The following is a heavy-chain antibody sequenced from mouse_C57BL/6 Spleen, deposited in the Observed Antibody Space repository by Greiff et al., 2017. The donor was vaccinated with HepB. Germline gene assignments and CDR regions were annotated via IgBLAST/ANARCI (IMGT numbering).Heavy chain of an antibody. Sequence: DVHLVESGGGLVQPGGSLELSCAASGFTFSDYYMYWVRQTPEKRLEWVAYISNGGGSTYYPDTVKGRFTISRDNAKNTLYLQMSRLKSEDTAMYYCARQGYGNYGWFAYWGQGTLVTVSA. CDR1: GFTFSDYY. V-gene: IGHV5-12*01. J-gene: IGHJ3*01. CDR2: ISNGGGST. CDR3: ARQGYGNYGWFAY. D-gene: IGHD2-1*01.